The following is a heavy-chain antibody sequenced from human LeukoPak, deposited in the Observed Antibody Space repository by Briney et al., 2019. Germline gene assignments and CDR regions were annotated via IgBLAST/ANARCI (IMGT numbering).Heavy chain of an antibody. Sequence: GGSLRLSCAASGFTVSSNYMSWVRQAPGKGLEWVSVIYSGGSTYYADSVKGRFTISRDNSKNTLYLQMNSLRAEDTAVYYCARDFEWELPTYGMDVWGQGTTVTVSS. CDR2: IYSGGST. CDR1: GFTVSSNY. CDR3: ARDFEWELPTYGMDV. J-gene: IGHJ6*02. V-gene: IGHV3-66*01. D-gene: IGHD1-26*01.